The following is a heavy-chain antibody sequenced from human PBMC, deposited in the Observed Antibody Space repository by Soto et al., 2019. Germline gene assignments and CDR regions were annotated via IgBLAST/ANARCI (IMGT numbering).Heavy chain of an antibody. Sequence: VGPQRPCWAASWCTISSYGIHRVRQAPGKGLEWVAVIWYDGSNKYYADSVKGRFTISRDNSKNTLYLQMNSLRAEDTAVYYCARDSGDGYNYAMDVWGQGTTVTVS. CDR3: ARDSGDGYNYAMDV. CDR2: IWYDGSNK. J-gene: IGHJ6*02. V-gene: IGHV3-33*01. CDR1: WCTISSYG.